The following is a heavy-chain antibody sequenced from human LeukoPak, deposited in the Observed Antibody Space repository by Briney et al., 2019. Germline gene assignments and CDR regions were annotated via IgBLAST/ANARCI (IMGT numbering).Heavy chain of an antibody. CDR3: ARDRNYYDSSGYYFAN. D-gene: IGHD3-22*01. CDR1: GGSVSGGSSF. J-gene: IGHJ4*02. CDR2: IYHSGNT. V-gene: IGHV4-61*01. Sequence: KASETLSLTCTVSGGSVSGGSSFWSWIRQPPGKGLEWIGYIYHSGNTNYNPSLKSRVTISVDTSKSQLSLKLNSVTAADTAVYYCARDRNYYDSSGYYFANWGQGTLVTVPS.